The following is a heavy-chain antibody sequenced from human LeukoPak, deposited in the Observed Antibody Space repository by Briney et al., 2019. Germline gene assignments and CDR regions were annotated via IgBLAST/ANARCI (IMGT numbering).Heavy chain of an antibody. CDR1: GGSISHYY. Sequence: SETLSLTCTVSGGSISHYYWSWIRQPPGKGPEWIGYIYYSGTTNYNPSLKSRVTISVDTSKNQFSLKLNSVTAADTAVYYCAREDPQTKVPEGMDVWGQGTTVTVSS. CDR2: IYYSGTT. V-gene: IGHV4-59*01. CDR3: AREDPQTKVPEGMDV. J-gene: IGHJ6*02. D-gene: IGHD4/OR15-4a*01.